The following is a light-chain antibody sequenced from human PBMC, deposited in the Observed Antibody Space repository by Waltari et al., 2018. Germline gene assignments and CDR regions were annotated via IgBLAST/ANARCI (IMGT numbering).Light chain of an antibody. CDR1: SSDVGGSNL. V-gene: IGLV2-23*01. CDR2: EDS. Sequence: QSALTQPASVSGSPGQSITISCPGTSSDVGGSNLVPWYQQHPGKAPKLMIYEDSKRPSGVSNRFSGSKSGNTASLTISGLQAEDEANYYCCSYAGSSIWVFGGGTELTVL. CDR3: CSYAGSSIWV. J-gene: IGLJ3*02.